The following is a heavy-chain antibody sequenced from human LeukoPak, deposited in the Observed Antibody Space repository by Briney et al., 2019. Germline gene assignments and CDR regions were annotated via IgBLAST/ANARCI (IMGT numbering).Heavy chain of an antibody. CDR1: GGSISSYY. J-gene: IGHJ5*02. CDR2: IYTSGST. CDR3: ARDLESSSSAGWFDP. V-gene: IGHV4-4*07. D-gene: IGHD6-6*01. Sequence: SETLSLTCTVSGGSISSYYWSWIRQPAGKGLEWIGRIYTSGSTNYNPSLKSRVTMSVDTSKNQFSLKLSSVTAADTAVYYCARDLESSSSAGWFDPWGQGTLVTVSS.